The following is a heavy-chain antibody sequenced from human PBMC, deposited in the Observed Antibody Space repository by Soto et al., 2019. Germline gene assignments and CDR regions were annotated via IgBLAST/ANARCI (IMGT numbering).Heavy chain of an antibody. D-gene: IGHD6-13*01. J-gene: IGHJ4*02. CDR3: ARDLENSSSWSGAPDY. Sequence: GGSLRLSCAASGFTFSSYAMHWVRQAPGKGLEWVAVISYDGSNKYYADSVKGRFTISRDNSKNTLYLQMNSLRAEDTAVYYCARDLENSSSWSGAPDYWGQGTLVTVSS. CDR2: ISYDGSNK. V-gene: IGHV3-30-3*01. CDR1: GFTFSSYA.